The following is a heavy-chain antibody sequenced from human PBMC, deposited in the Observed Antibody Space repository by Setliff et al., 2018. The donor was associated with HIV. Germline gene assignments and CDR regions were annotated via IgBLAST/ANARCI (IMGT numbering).Heavy chain of an antibody. CDR1: GYTFTAYF. CDR3: ARGGYYTSGTWFDP. D-gene: IGHD3-10*01. J-gene: IGHJ5*02. V-gene: IGHV1-2*02. Sequence: ASVKVSCKAAGYTFTAYFLQWVRQAPGQGLEWIGWISPNTGDTGIALKFQGKVTMIRDTSTSTTYLELDRLTYDDTAIYYCARGGYYTSGTWFDPWGQGTLVTVSS. CDR2: ISPNTGDT.